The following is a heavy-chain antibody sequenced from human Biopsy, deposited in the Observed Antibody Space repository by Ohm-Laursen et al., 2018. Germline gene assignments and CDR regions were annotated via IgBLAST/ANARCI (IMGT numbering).Heavy chain of an antibody. CDR2: INHSGST. V-gene: IGHV4-34*01. CDR1: GKTFSDYQ. Sequence: SDTLSLTWAVFGKTFSDYQWSWIRQPPGKGLEWIGEINHSGSTNYNPSLKSRVSISVDTSKNQFSLKLNSVTAADTAVYYCARAGTAINGNSLGFDPWGQGTLVTVSS. J-gene: IGHJ5*02. D-gene: IGHD1-20*01. CDR3: ARAGTAINGNSLGFDP.